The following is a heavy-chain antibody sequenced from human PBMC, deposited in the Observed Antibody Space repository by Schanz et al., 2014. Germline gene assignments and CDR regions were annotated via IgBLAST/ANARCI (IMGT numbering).Heavy chain of an antibody. CDR2: ISVYNHNK. CDR3: ARDRRFFDRDDLYYFDS. J-gene: IGHJ4*02. V-gene: IGHV1-18*01. Sequence: QVQLVQSGAEVKKPGASVTVSCKASGYIFINSGISWVRQAPGQGLEWMGWISVYNHNKEYDQKFQGRVTMTTDTSTSTAYMALTDLRSDDTAVYYCARDRRFFDRDDLYYFDSWGQGTLVTVSS. D-gene: IGHD3-3*01. CDR1: GYIFINSG.